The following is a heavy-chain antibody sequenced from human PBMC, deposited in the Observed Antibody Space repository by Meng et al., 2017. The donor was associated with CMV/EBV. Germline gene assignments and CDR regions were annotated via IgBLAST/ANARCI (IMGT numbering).Heavy chain of an antibody. Sequence: GESLKISCAASGFTFSNAWMSWVRQAPGKGLEWVGRIKSKTDGGITDYAAPVKGRFTISRDDSKNTLYLQMNSLKTEDTAVYYCVYCSGGSCYPRGMDVWGQGTTVTVSS. CDR2: IKSKTDGGIT. J-gene: IGHJ6*02. CDR3: VYCSGGSCYPRGMDV. CDR1: GFTFSNAW. V-gene: IGHV3-15*01. D-gene: IGHD2-15*01.